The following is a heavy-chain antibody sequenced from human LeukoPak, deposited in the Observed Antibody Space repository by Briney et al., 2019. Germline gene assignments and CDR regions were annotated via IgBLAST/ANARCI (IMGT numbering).Heavy chain of an antibody. D-gene: IGHD6-13*01. CDR3: ASGPQYSSSWN. J-gene: IGHJ4*02. CDR2: IIPIFGTA. V-gene: IGHV1-69*13. CDR1: GGTFSSYA. Sequence: ASVTVSCKASGGTFSSYAISWVRPAPGQGLEWMGGIIPIFGTANYAQKFQGRVTITADESTSTAYMELSSLRSEDTAVYYCASGPQYSSSWNWGQGTLVTVSS.